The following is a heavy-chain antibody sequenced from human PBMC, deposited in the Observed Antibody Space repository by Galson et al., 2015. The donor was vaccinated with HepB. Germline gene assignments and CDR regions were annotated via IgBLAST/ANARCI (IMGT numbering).Heavy chain of an antibody. J-gene: IGHJ4*02. CDR1: GYTFTDYY. Sequence: VKVSCKVSGYTFTDYYMHWVQQAPGKGLEWMGLVDPEDGETIYAEKFQGRVTITADTSTDTAYMELSSLRSEDTAVYYCATDGGFTTSPFDNWGQGTLVTVSS. CDR2: VDPEDGET. CDR3: ATDGGFTTSPFDN. D-gene: IGHD2-15*01. V-gene: IGHV1-69-2*01.